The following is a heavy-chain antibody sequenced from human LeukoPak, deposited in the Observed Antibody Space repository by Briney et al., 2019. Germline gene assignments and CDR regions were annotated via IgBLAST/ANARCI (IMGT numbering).Heavy chain of an antibody. J-gene: IGHJ5*02. V-gene: IGHV4-30-2*01. CDR1: GGSISSGSYS. CDR3: ARTTTAWPPPNT. D-gene: IGHD1-1*01. Sequence: SETLSLTCAVSGGSISSGSYSWNWIRQPPGKGLEWIGYIYHTGNTFYNPSLKSRVTISVDTSKNQFSLRLSSVTAADTAVYYCARTTTAWPPPNTWGQGTLVTVSS. CDR2: IYHTGNT.